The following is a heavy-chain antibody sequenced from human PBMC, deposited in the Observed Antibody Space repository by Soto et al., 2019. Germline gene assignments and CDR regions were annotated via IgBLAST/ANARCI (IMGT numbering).Heavy chain of an antibody. J-gene: IGHJ4*02. Sequence: QVQLQESGPGLVKPSQTLSLTCTVSGGSISSGGYYWSWIRQHPGKGLEWIGYIYYSGSTYYNPSLKSRVTISVDTSKNQFDLKLSSVTAADTAVYYCARGLGSIYDYIWGREDYWGQGTLVTVSS. CDR2: IYYSGST. D-gene: IGHD3-16*01. CDR3: ARGLGSIYDYIWGREDY. V-gene: IGHV4-31*03. CDR1: GGSISSGGYY.